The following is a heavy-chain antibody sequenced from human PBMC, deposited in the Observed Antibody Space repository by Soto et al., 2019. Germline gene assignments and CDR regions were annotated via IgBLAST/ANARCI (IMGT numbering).Heavy chain of an antibody. Sequence: EVQLLESGGGLVQPGGSLRLSCAASGFTFSSYAMSWVRQAPGKGLEWVSAVGDSGGSIYYADSVKGRFTISRDNSKNTLYLQMNSLRADDTAVYYCAKDRDWGGYYIVAFDIWGQGTMVTVSS. D-gene: IGHD3-3*01. CDR3: AKDRDWGGYYIVAFDI. V-gene: IGHV3-23*01. J-gene: IGHJ3*02. CDR2: VGDSGGSI. CDR1: GFTFSSYA.